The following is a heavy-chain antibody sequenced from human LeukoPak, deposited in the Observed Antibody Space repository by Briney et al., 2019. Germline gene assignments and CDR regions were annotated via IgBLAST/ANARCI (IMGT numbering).Heavy chain of an antibody. Sequence: GGSLRLSCAASGFTFSNAWMTWVRQAPGKGLEWVGRIKSKADGATTDYAAPVRGRFTISRDDSKNTPYLQMNSLKTEDTAVYYCTAGGNFYANWGQGTLLTVSS. J-gene: IGHJ4*02. CDR1: GFTFSNAW. D-gene: IGHD2/OR15-2a*01. CDR2: IKSKADGATT. CDR3: TAGGNFYAN. V-gene: IGHV3-15*01.